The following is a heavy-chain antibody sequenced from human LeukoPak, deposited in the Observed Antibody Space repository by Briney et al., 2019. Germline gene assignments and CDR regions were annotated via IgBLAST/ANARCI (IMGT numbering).Heavy chain of an antibody. V-gene: IGHV1-46*01. J-gene: IGHJ5*02. CDR3: ARDRSLGSSWLLPASPIKNWFGP. D-gene: IGHD6-13*01. CDR1: GYTFTSYY. CDR2: INPSGGST. Sequence: ASVKVSCKASGYTFTSYYMHWVRQAPGQGLEWMGIINPSGGSTSYAQKFQGRVTMTRDMSTSTVYMELSSLRSDDTAVYYCARDRSLGSSWLLPASPIKNWFGPWGQGTLVTVSA.